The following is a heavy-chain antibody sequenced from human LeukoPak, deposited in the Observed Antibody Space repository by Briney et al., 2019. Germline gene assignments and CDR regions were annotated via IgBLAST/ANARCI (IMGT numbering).Heavy chain of an antibody. D-gene: IGHD3-9*01. CDR1: GGSISSYY. CDR2: IYYSGST. CDR3: ARVSSNDILTGYFDY. Sequence: PSETLSLTCTVSGGSISSYYWSWIRQPPGKGLEWIGYIYYSGSTNYNPSLKSRITISVDTSKNQFSLKPSSVTAADTAVYYCARVSSNDILTGYFDYWGQGTLVTVSS. V-gene: IGHV4-59*01. J-gene: IGHJ4*02.